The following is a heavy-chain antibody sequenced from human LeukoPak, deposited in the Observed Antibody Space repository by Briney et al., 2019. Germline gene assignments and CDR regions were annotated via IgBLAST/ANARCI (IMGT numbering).Heavy chain of an antibody. CDR1: GYTFTGYG. V-gene: IGHV1-18*01. J-gene: IGHJ4*02. CDR3: ARATTVTTPFDY. D-gene: IGHD4-17*01. CDR2: ISTYNDNK. Sequence: ASVKVSCKASGYTFTGYGISWVRRAPGQGLEWMGWISTYNDNKNYAQKLQGRVTVTTDTSTSTAYMELRSLRSDGTAVYYCARATTVTTPFDYWGQGTPVTVSS.